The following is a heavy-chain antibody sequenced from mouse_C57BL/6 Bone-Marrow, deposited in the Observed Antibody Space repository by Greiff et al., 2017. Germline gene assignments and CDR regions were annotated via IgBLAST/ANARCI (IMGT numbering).Heavy chain of an antibody. J-gene: IGHJ2*01. CDR2: FNSDGGST. Sequence: EVKVEESGGGLVQPGESLKLSCESNEYEFPSHDMSWVRKTPEKRLELVAAFNSDGGSTYYPDTMESRITISRDNTKKTLYLQMSSLRSEDTAVYYCARQKVYYFDYWGQGTTLTVSS. CDR1: EYEFPSHD. CDR3: ARQKVYYFDY. V-gene: IGHV5-2*03.